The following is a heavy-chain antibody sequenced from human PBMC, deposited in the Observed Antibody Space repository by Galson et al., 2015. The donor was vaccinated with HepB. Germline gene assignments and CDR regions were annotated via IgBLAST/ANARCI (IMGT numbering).Heavy chain of an antibody. V-gene: IGHV3-13*01. J-gene: IGHJ6*02. CDR3: VRGHPVVRGVISDMDV. CDR2: IGTIGDT. CDR1: GFTFSSQD. D-gene: IGHD3-10*01. Sequence: SLRLSCAASGFTFSSQDMHWVRQTTGRGLEWVSGIGTIGDTFYSTSVRGRFTISRENAKNSLYLQMNSLRDDDTAVYYCVRGHPVVRGVISDMDVWGQGTTVTVSS.